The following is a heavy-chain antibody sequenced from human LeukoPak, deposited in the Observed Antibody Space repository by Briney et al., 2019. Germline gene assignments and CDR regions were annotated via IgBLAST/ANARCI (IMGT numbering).Heavy chain of an antibody. J-gene: IGHJ3*02. CDR3: ARGLNDATLVVRGLQAFDI. CDR2: IKTDGSEK. D-gene: IGHD3-10*01. CDR1: GFTFSNYW. V-gene: IGHV3-7*01. Sequence: GGSLRLSCEGSGFTFSNYWMSWVRQAPGKGLEWVANIKTDGSEKYYVDSVKGRFTISRDNAKNSLYLQMNSLRAEDTAVYYCARGLNDATLVVRGLQAFDIWGQGTMVTVSS.